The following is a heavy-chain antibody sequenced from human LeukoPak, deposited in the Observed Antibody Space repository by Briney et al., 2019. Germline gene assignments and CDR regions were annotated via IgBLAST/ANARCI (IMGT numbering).Heavy chain of an antibody. CDR2: ISSSGSTI. CDR3: ARAVVTATPYFDY. CDR1: GFIFSSYG. J-gene: IGHJ4*02. V-gene: IGHV3-48*04. Sequence: GGSLRLSCVASGFIFSSYGMSWVRQAPGKGLEWVSYISSSGSTIYYADSVKGRFTISRDNAKNSLSLQMNSLRAEDTALYYCARAVVTATPYFDYWGQGTLVTVSS. D-gene: IGHD2-15*01.